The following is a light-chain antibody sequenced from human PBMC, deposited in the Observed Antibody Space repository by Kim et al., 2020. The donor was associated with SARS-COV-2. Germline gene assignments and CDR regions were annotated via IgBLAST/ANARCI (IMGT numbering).Light chain of an antibody. Sequence: SYELTQPLSVSVVLGQTARITCGGNNIGRKLVHWYQQKPGQAPVLVIYKDNNRPSGIPERFSGSNSGNAATLTISGAQAGDDADYHCQVWDSRSYVFGTG. CDR3: QVWDSRSYV. CDR1: NIGRKL. V-gene: IGLV3-9*01. CDR2: KDN. J-gene: IGLJ1*01.